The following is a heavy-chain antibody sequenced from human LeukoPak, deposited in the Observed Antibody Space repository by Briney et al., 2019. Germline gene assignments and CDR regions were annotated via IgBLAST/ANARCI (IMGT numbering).Heavy chain of an antibody. V-gene: IGHV3-7*01. CDR2: IKQEGSEK. Sequence: GGSLRLSCAASGFTFSSYWMSWVRQAPGKGGEWVANIKQEGSEKYYVDSVKGRFTISRDNAKNSLYLQMNRLSAEDTAVYYCERPLWFGELANSYYFDYWGQGTLVTVSS. CDR3: ERPLWFGELANSYYFDY. J-gene: IGHJ4*02. D-gene: IGHD3-10*01. CDR1: GFTFSSYW.